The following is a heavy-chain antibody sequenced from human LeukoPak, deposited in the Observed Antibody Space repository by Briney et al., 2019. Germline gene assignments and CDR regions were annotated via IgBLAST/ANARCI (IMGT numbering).Heavy chain of an antibody. D-gene: IGHD2-2*01. CDR1: GYTFTNYY. J-gene: IGHJ5*02. CDR3: ARGVTGRYCSSTSCHWRAWFDP. CDR2: INPSGGST. V-gene: IGHV1-46*01. Sequence: ASVKVSCKASGYTFTNYYFHWVRQAPGQGLEWMGIINPSGGSTSYAQKFQGRVTMTRDMSTSTVYMELSSLRSEDTAVYYCARGVTGRYCSSTSCHWRAWFDPWGQGTLVTVSS.